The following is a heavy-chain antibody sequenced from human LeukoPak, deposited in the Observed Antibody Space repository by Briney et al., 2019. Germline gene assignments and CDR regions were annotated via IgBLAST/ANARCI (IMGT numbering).Heavy chain of an antibody. Sequence: PGRSLRLSCAASGFTFSSYAMHWVRQAPGKGLEWVAVISYDGSNKYYADSVKGRFTISRDNSKNTLYLQMNSLRAEDTAVYYCARARGVGRYYYYYMDVWGKGTTVTVSS. CDR2: ISYDGSNK. D-gene: IGHD3-10*01. J-gene: IGHJ6*03. CDR3: ARARGVGRYYYYYMDV. CDR1: GFTFSSYA. V-gene: IGHV3-30*01.